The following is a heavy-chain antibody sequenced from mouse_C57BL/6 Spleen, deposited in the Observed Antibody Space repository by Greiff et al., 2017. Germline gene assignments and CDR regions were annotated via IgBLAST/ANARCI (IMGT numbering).Heavy chain of an antibody. Sequence: QVQLQQSGPELVKPGASVKISCKASGYAFSSSWMNWVKQRPGKGLEWIGRIYPGDGDTNYNGKFKGKATLTADKSSSTAYMQLSSLTSEDSAVYFCARYGYYPYWYFDVWGTGTTVTVSS. CDR1: GYAFSSSW. CDR2: IYPGDGDT. D-gene: IGHD2-3*01. V-gene: IGHV1-82*01. J-gene: IGHJ1*03. CDR3: ARYGYYPYWYFDV.